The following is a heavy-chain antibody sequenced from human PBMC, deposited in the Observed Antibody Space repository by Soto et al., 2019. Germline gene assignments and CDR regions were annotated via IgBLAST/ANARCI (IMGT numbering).Heavy chain of an antibody. D-gene: IGHD3-16*01. CDR1: GNTFTYRY. Sequence: QMQLVQSGAEVKKTGSSVTVSCKALGNTFTYRYLRWVRQAPGQALEWMGWITPFSGDVHYAQKYQERVTITRDRSINTAYMQMSSLRSEDTAMYFCAGGGAGSGPFTWEILDHCGQGTLVTVSS. CDR2: ITPFSGDV. V-gene: IGHV1-45*02. J-gene: IGHJ4*02. CDR3: AGGGAGSGPFTWEILDH.